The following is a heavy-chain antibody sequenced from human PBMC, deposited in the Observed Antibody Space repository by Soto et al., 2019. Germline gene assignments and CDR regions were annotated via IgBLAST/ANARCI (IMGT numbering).Heavy chain of an antibody. CDR1: GYSFTNYW. Sequence: GESLKISCKGSGYSFTNYWIGWVRQMPGKGLEWMGIIYPGDSDTRYSPSFQGQVTISADKSISTAYLQWSSLKASDTAMYYCARPRRAGATTGYFDYWGQGTQVTAPQ. CDR3: ARPRRAGATTGYFDY. J-gene: IGHJ4*02. D-gene: IGHD1-26*01. CDR2: IYPGDSDT. V-gene: IGHV5-51*01.